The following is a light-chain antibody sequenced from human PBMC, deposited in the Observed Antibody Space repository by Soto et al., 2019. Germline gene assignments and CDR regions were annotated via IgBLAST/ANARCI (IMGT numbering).Light chain of an antibody. CDR1: ESHSTY. J-gene: IGKJ2*01. CDR3: QSYNDWPFT. CDR2: GAS. V-gene: IGKV3-15*01. Sequence: EIVMTQSPATLSVSPGERVTLSCRASESHSTYLAWYQQKPGQAPRLLIYGASTKATGIPARFSGSGSATDFTLTISSLQSEDFAVYYCQSYNDWPFTFGQGTKLEI.